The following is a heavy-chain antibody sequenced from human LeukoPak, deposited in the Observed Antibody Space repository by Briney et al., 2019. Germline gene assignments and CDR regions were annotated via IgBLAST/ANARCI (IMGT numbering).Heavy chain of an antibody. J-gene: IGHJ3*02. CDR1: GGSISSYY. CDR3: AREVWGADAFDI. CDR2: FYADGST. D-gene: IGHD3-16*01. V-gene: IGHV4-4*07. Sequence: PSETLSLTCTVSGGSISSYYWSWIRQPAGKGLEWIGRFYADGSTHYNPSLKSRVTMSIDTSKNQFSLKLTFVTAADTAVYYCAREVWGADAFDIWGQGTVVTVSS.